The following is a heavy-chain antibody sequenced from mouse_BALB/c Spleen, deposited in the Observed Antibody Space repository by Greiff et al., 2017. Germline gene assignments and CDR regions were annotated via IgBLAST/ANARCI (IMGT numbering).Heavy chain of an antibody. CDR3: ARWGKPIYAMDY. CDR1: GYAFSSSW. J-gene: IGHJ4*01. CDR2: IYPGDGDT. Sequence: QVQLKESGPELVKPGASVKISCKASGYAFSSSWMNWVKQRPGQGLEWIGRIYPGDGDTNYNGKFKGKATLTADKSSSTAYMQLSSLTSVDSAVYFCARWGKPIYAMDYWGQGTSVTVSS. V-gene: IGHV1-82*01.